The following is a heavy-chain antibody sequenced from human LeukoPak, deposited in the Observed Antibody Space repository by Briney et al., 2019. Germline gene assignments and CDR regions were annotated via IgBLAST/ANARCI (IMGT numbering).Heavy chain of an antibody. J-gene: IGHJ6*02. D-gene: IGHD2/OR15-2a*01. V-gene: IGHV1-18*01. CDR1: GYTFTSYG. CDR3: ARDPGTTNGWGYYYYGMDV. CDR2: ISAYNGNT. Sequence: ASVKGSCKASGYTFTSYGISWVRQAPGQGLEWMGWISAYNGNTNYAQKLQGRVTMTTDTSTSTAYMELRSLRSDDTAVYYCARDPGTTNGWGYYYYGMDVWGQGTTVTVSS.